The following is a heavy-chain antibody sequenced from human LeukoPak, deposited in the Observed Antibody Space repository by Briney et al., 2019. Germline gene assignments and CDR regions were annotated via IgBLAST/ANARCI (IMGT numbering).Heavy chain of an antibody. Sequence: PSETLSLTCTVSGGSISSYYWSWIRQPPGKGLEWIGYIYYTGSTNYNPSLKSRVTISVDTSKNQFSLKLSSVTAADTAVYYCARSGKSAYILDYWGQGTLVTVSS. D-gene: IGHD3-16*01. J-gene: IGHJ4*02. CDR2: IYYTGST. CDR3: ARSGKSAYILDY. CDR1: GGSISSYY. V-gene: IGHV4-59*01.